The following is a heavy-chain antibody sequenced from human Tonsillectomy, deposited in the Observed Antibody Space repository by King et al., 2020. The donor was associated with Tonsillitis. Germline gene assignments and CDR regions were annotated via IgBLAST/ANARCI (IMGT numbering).Heavy chain of an antibody. CDR1: GYTFTNYG. CDR3: ARDDRYFGTYFFDY. CDR2: ISAYNGNT. V-gene: IGHV1-18*01. Sequence: QLVQSGPEVKKPGASVKGSCKASGYTFTNYGISLVRQAPGQGLEWMGWISAYNGNTKYAKKVQGRVTMIIDTSTSTGYMELRSLRSDDTAVYYCARDDRYFGTYFFDYWGQGTLVTVSS. D-gene: IGHD3-9*01. J-gene: IGHJ4*02.